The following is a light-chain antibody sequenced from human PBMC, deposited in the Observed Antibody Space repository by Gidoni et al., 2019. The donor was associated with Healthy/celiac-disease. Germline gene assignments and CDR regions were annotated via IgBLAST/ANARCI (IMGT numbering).Light chain of an antibody. CDR1: QGFSSY. V-gene: IGKV1-9*01. CDR2: ATS. CDR3: QQLNSYLLT. J-gene: IGKJ3*01. Sequence: IQLTQSPSSLSASVGDRVTITCRASQGFSSYLAWYQQKPGKAPKLLIYATSTLQIGVPSRFCGSGSGTDFTLTISSLQPEDFATYYCQQLNSYLLTFGPXTKVDIK.